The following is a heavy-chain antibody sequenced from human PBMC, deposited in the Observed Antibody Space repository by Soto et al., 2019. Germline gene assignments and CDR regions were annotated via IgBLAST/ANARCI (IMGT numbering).Heavy chain of an antibody. Sequence: GGSLRLSCAGSGFSISNYGMNWVRQAPGQGLEWLSYITNSGSITYHADSVKGRFIVSRDNAKNSLYLQMNSLRAEDTALYYCARGLTAVATNAFDIWGQGTMVTVSS. D-gene: IGHD4-17*01. CDR3: ARGLTAVATNAFDI. CDR2: ITNSGSIT. J-gene: IGHJ3*02. V-gene: IGHV3-48*01. CDR1: GFSISNYG.